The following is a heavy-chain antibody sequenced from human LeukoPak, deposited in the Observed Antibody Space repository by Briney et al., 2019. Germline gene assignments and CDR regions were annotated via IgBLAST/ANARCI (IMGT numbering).Heavy chain of an antibody. CDR2: INVNSGGT. CDR3: ARSPHILTGENFDF. V-gene: IGHV1-2*02. J-gene: IGHJ4*02. Sequence: ASVKVSCKASGYTFTDDYIHWVRQAPGQGLEWMGWINVNSGGTNYAQKFYARVTMTRDTSISTAYMELSRLRSDGTAVFYCARSPHILTGENFDFWGQGTLVTVSS. D-gene: IGHD3-9*01. CDR1: GYTFTDDY.